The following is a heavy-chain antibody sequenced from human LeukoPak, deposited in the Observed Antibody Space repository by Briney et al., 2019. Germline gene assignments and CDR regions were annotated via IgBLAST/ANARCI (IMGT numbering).Heavy chain of an antibody. Sequence: ASVKVSCKASGYTFTGYYMHWVRQAPGQGLEWMGWINPNSGGTNYAQKFQGRVTMTRDTSISTAYMELSRLRSDDTAVYYCARDLTQLWATLDYWGQGTLVTVSS. V-gene: IGHV1-2*02. CDR1: GYTFTGYY. CDR3: ARDLTQLWATLDY. J-gene: IGHJ4*02. CDR2: INPNSGGT. D-gene: IGHD5-18*01.